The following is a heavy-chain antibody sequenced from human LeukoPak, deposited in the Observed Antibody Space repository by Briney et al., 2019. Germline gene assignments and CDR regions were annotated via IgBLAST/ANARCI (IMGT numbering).Heavy chain of an antibody. D-gene: IGHD3-9*01. J-gene: IGHJ4*02. CDR1: GFTFSSYS. V-gene: IGHV3-21*01. CDR3: ARGTTRITIFWGRKANHFDY. Sequence: AGGSLRLSCAASGFTFSSYSMNWVRQAPGKGLEWVSSISSSSSYIYYADSVKGRFTISRDNAKNSLYLQMNSLRAEDTAVYYCARGTTRITIFWGRKANHFDYWGQGTLVTVSS. CDR2: ISSSSSYI.